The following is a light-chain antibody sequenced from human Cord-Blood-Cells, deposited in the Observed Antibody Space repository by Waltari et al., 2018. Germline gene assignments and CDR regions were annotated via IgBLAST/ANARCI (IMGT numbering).Light chain of an antibody. V-gene: IGLV2-14*01. J-gene: IGLJ3*02. CDR2: EVS. CDR1: SSAVGGYNY. Sequence: QSALTQPASVSGSPGQSITISCTGTSSAVGGYNYVSWYQQHPGKAPKLMIYEVSNRPSGVSNRFSGSKSGNTASLTISGLQAEDEADYYCSSYTSSRVFGGATKLTVL. CDR3: SSYTSSRV.